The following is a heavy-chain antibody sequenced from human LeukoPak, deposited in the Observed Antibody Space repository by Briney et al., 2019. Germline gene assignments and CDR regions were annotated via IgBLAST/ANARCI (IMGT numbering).Heavy chain of an antibody. V-gene: IGHV3-11*04. D-gene: IGHD3-3*01. CDR1: GFTFSDYY. CDR2: ITNSGSTI. CDR3: ARAITIFGVEDYFDY. Sequence: PGGSLRLSCAASGFTFSDYYMSWIRQAPGKGLEWVSYITNSGSTIYYADSVKGRFTISRDNAKNSLYLQMNSLRAEDTAVYYCARAITIFGVEDYFDYWGQGTLVTVSS. J-gene: IGHJ4*02.